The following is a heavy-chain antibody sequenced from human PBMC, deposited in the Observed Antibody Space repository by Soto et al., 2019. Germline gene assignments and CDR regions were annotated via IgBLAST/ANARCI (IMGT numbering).Heavy chain of an antibody. V-gene: IGHV3-30-3*01. CDR1: GFTFSSYA. Sequence: GGSLRLSCAASGFTFSSYAMHWVRQAPGKGLEWVAVISYDGSNKYYPDSVKGRFTISRDNSKNTLYLQMNSLRAEDTAVYYCFLQVGPLEPWGHWFDPWGQGTLVTVSS. J-gene: IGHJ5*02. CDR2: ISYDGSNK. CDR3: FLQVGPLEPWGHWFDP. D-gene: IGHD1-1*01.